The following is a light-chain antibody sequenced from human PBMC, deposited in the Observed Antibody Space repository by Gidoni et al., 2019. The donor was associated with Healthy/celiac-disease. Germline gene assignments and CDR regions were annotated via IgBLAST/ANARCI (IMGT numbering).Light chain of an antibody. Sequence: EVVLTQSPSTLSLSPGERATLSCRASQSVSNYLAWYQQKGGQAPRLLIYDTSLRATGIPTRFSGSGSGTDFTLTISSLEPEDFGIYYCQQRASWPPTFGQGTRVDIK. J-gene: IGKJ1*01. CDR3: QQRASWPPT. CDR2: DTS. CDR1: QSVSNY. V-gene: IGKV3-11*01.